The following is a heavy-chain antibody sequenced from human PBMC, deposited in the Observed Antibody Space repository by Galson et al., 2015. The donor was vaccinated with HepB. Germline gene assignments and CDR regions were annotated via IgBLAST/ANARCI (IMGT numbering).Heavy chain of an antibody. CDR2: ISENDLSG. CDR1: GLTLETYD. Sequence: LRLSCAASGLTLETYDISWVRQAPGRGLQWVSAISENDLSGHYADPVKGRFTISRQKSKNMVFLQMNRLKVEDTAVYYCAKGSPTSFYHYYMDVWGKGTTVTVSS. V-gene: IGHV3-23*01. D-gene: IGHD2/OR15-2a*01. J-gene: IGHJ6*03. CDR3: AKGSPTSFYHYYMDV.